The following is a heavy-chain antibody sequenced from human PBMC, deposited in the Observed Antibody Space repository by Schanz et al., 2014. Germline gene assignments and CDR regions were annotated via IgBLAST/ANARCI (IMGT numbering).Heavy chain of an antibody. J-gene: IGHJ6*02. Sequence: VQLVESGGGLVQPGGSLIISCSASGFTFSDYALHWVRQAPGKGLEWVAIIWFDGSNKYYADSVKGRFTISRDNSKNTVHLQMNSLRGEDTAVFYCAKGRERADYHGMDVWGQGTTVTVSS. CDR3: AKGRERADYHGMDV. CDR2: IWFDGSNK. D-gene: IGHD1-1*01. CDR1: GFTFSDYA. V-gene: IGHV3-30*02.